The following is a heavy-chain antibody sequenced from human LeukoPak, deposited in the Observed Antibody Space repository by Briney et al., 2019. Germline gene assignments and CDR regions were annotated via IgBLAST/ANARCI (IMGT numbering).Heavy chain of an antibody. CDR3: ARGSRWETTYYFDY. J-gene: IGHJ4*02. D-gene: IGHD1-26*01. V-gene: IGHV4-31*01. Sequence: SETLSLTCIVSGGSISSGGYYWSWIRQHPGKGLEWIGYIYYSGSTYYNPSLKSQVTISVDTSKNQFSLKLSSVTAADTAVYYCARGSRWETTYYFDYWGQGTLVTVSS. CDR1: GGSISSGGYY. CDR2: IYYSGST.